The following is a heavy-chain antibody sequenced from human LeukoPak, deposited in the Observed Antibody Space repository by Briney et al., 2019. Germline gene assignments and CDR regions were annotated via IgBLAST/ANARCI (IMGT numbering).Heavy chain of an antibody. Sequence: PGGSLSLSCAASGFTFSSYTMNWVRQAPGKGLEWVSCISSSSSDIYYADSVKGRFTISRDNAQNSLYLQMNSLRAEDTAVYYCARDRTAAWTDDAFDIWGQGTMVTVSS. V-gene: IGHV3-21*01. CDR1: GFTFSSYT. CDR3: ARDRTAAWTDDAFDI. D-gene: IGHD6-6*01. J-gene: IGHJ3*02. CDR2: ISSSSSDI.